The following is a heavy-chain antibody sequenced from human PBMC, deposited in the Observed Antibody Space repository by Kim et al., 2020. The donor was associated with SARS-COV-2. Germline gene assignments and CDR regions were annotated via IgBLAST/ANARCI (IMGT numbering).Heavy chain of an antibody. D-gene: IGHD6-13*01. V-gene: IGHV3-9*01. CDR2: ISWNSGSI. CDR1: GFTFDDYA. CDR3: AKDMGSSWYMPDY. J-gene: IGHJ4*02. Sequence: GGSLRLSCAASGFTFDDYAMHWVRQAPGKGLEWVSGISWNSGSIGYADSVKGRFTISRDNAKNSLYLQMNSLRAEDTALYYCAKDMGSSWYMPDYWGQGTLVTVSS.